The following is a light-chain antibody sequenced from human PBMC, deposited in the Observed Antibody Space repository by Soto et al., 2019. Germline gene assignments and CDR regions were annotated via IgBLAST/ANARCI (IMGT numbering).Light chain of an antibody. CDR2: DVS. CDR3: STYTSSSTLG. Sequence: QSALTEPASVSGSPGQSITISCTETSSDVGGYNYVSWYQQHPGKAPKLMIYDVSNRPSGVSNRFSGSKSSNTASLTISGLQAEDEADYYCSTYTSSSTLGFGGGTKLTVL. J-gene: IGLJ2*01. V-gene: IGLV2-14*01. CDR1: SSDVGGYNY.